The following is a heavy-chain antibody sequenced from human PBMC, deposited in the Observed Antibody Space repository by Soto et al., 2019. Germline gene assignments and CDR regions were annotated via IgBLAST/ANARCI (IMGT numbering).Heavy chain of an antibody. V-gene: IGHV3-64D*06. CDR3: VKDRWIDY. Sequence: PXGSLGLSCSASGFTFRDYAMHWVRQAPGKGLEYVSSISSDGRPTYYADSVKGRFAISRDNSRNTLYLQMSSLRVEDTAVYYCVKDRWIDYWGQGILVTVS. J-gene: IGHJ4*02. D-gene: IGHD2-15*01. CDR1: GFTFRDYA. CDR2: ISSDGRPT.